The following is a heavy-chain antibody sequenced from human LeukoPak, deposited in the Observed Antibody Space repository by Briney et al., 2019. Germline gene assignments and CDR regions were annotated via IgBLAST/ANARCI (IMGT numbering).Heavy chain of an antibody. CDR2: IRYDGSNK. CDR1: GFTFSSYG. J-gene: IGHJ4*02. V-gene: IGHV3-30*02. CDR3: APTPSTSGGY. Sequence: GGSLRLSCAASGFTFSSYGMHWVRQAPGKGLEWVAFIRYDGSNKYYADSVKGRFTISRDNSKNTLHLQMNSLRAEDTAVYYCAPTPSTSGGYWGQGTLVTVSS. D-gene: IGHD2-2*01.